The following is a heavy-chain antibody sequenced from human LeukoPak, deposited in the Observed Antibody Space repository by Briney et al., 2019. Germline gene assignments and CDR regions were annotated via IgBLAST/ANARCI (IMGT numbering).Heavy chain of an antibody. V-gene: IGHV1-2*02. CDR1: GYTFTGYY. J-gene: IGHJ6*03. Sequence: ASVKVSCKAPGYTFTGYYMHWVRQAPGQGLEWMGWINPNSGGTNYAQKFQGRVTMTRDTSISTAYMELSRLRSDDTAVYYCARVASSSSNYYYYMDVWGKGTTVTVSS. D-gene: IGHD6-6*01. CDR3: ARVASSSSNYYYYMDV. CDR2: INPNSGGT.